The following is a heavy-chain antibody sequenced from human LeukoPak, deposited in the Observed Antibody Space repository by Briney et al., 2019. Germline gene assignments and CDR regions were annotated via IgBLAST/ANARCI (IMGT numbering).Heavy chain of an antibody. CDR2: IWYDGSNK. CDR3: AEDGETYYDTYYFDY. Sequence: GGSLRLSCAASGFTFSSYGMHWVRQAPGKGLEWVAVIWYDGSNKYYADSVKGRFTISRDNSKNTLYLQMNSLRAEDTAVYYCAEDGETYYDTYYFDYWGQGTLVTVSS. J-gene: IGHJ4*02. V-gene: IGHV3-33*06. CDR1: GFTFSSYG. D-gene: IGHD3-3*01.